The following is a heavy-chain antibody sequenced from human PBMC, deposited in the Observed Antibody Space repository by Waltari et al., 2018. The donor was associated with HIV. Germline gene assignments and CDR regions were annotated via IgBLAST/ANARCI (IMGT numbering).Heavy chain of an antibody. D-gene: IGHD2-8*01. CDR3: ARRPRMAAFYLYYGMDV. CDR2: IYYTGTT. V-gene: IGHV4-39*01. J-gene: IGHJ6*02. Sequence: QLQLQQSGPGLVKPSETLSPTCPVSGRSVLTSAFHSVFLRQSPGQGLEWIGNIYYTGTTFYNPSLKSRVTMSADLSRNQFSLRLNSVTAADTAIYYCARRPRMAAFYLYYGMDVWGQGTTVTVSS. CDR1: GRSVLTSAFH.